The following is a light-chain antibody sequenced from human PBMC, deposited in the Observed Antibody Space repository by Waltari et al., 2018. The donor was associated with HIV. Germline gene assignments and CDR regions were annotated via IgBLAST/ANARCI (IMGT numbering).Light chain of an antibody. CDR2: ELT. CDR1: SSDVGAYNL. V-gene: IGLV2-23*02. Sequence: QSALTQPASVSGSPGQSITISCTGTSSDVGAYNLVSWYPQHPGKAPKLMIFELTKRPSGISDRFSGSRSGNTASLTISGLQAEDEGDYYCCSYTGTGVVFGGGTKLTVL. J-gene: IGLJ2*01. CDR3: CSYTGTGVV.